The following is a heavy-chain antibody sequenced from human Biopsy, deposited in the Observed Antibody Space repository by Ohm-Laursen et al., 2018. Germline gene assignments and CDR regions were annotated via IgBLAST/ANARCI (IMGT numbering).Heavy chain of an antibody. CDR1: GFSFTSYY. V-gene: IGHV1-46*01. J-gene: IGHJ4*02. D-gene: IGHD6-19*01. CDR2: INPSGSTT. Sequence: ASVKVSCKASGFSFTSYYMHWVRQAPGQGLVWMGMINPSGSTTSYPQIFQGRVTMTRDTSKSTVYMELSSLRSADTAVYFCARNTGWYGDLYYFDYWGRGTLVTVSS. CDR3: ARNTGWYGDLYYFDY.